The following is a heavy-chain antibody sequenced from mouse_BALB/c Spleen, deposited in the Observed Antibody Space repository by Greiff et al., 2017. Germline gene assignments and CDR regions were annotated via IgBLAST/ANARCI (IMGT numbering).Heavy chain of an antibody. V-gene: IGHV5-6-5*01. CDR1: GFTFSSYA. Sequence: EVKLMESGGGLVKPGGSLKLSCAASGFTFSSYAMSWVRQTPEKRLEWVASISSGGSTYYPDSVKGRFTISRDNARNILYLQMSSLRSEDTAMYYCAMIYYDYDYAMDYWGQGTSVTVSS. CDR2: ISSGGST. CDR3: AMIYYDYDYAMDY. D-gene: IGHD2-4*01. J-gene: IGHJ4*01.